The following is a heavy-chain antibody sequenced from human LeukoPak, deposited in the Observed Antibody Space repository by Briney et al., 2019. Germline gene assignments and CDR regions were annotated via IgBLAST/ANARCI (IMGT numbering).Heavy chain of an antibody. CDR2: INTNTGNP. V-gene: IGHV7-4-1*02. CDR3: ARDSISGSYVHYDN. CDR1: GYTFNRYG. J-gene: IGHJ4*02. D-gene: IGHD1-26*01. Sequence: VASVKVSCKASGYTFNRYGMNWVRQAPGQGLEWMGWINTNTGNPTYAQGFIGRFVFSLDTSVSTAYLQINSLKAEDTAVYYCARDSISGSYVHYDNWGQGTLVTVSS.